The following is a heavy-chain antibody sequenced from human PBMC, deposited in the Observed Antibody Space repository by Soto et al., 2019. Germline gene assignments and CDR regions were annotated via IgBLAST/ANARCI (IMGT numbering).Heavy chain of an antibody. CDR3: ARNVPPRWLQFWF. V-gene: IGHV4-59*01. CDR1: VGSIFGYY. J-gene: IGHJ4*02. Sequence: KPSPTLSLTCSVSVGSIFGYYWSWIRQPPGKGLEWIGYVYYTGSTTYNPSLKSRVTMSVDTSKNQFSLKLNSVTAADTAMYYCARNVPPRWLQFWFWGQGALVTVSS. CDR2: VYYTGST. D-gene: IGHD3-3*01.